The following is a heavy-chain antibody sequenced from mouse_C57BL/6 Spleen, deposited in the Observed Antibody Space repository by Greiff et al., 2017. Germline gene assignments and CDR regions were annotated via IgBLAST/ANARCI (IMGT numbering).Heavy chain of an antibody. J-gene: IGHJ2*01. Sequence: QVQLQQPGAELVKPGASVKLSCKASGYTFTSYWMQWVKQRPGQGLEWIGEIDPSDSYTNYNQKFKGKATLTVDTSSSTAYMQLSSLTSEDSAVYYCARRLQWYFDYGGKGTTLTVSS. CDR3: ARRLQWYFDY. CDR2: IDPSDSYT. CDR1: GYTFTSYW. V-gene: IGHV1-50*01. D-gene: IGHD1-3*01.